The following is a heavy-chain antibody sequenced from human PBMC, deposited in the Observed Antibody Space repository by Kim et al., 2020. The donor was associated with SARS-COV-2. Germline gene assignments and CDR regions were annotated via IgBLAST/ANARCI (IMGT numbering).Heavy chain of an antibody. Sequence: ASVKVSCKASGYTFTGYYMHWVRQAPGQGLEWMGWINPNSGGTNYAQKFQGWVTMTRDTSISTAYMELSRLRSDDTAVYYCARDPGYSYGKDLEYYYYYGMDVWGQGTTVTVSS. CDR2: INPNSGGT. D-gene: IGHD5-18*01. CDR1: GYTFTGYY. V-gene: IGHV1-2*04. J-gene: IGHJ6*02. CDR3: ARDPGYSYGKDLEYYYYYGMDV.